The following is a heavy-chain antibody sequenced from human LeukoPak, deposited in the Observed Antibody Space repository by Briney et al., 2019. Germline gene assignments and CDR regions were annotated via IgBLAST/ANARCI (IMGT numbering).Heavy chain of an antibody. CDR1: GYTFTSHD. V-gene: IGHV1-8*01. CDR2: INPNSGNT. D-gene: IGHD1-26*01. J-gene: IGHJ4*02. CDR3: TRVPRESYSH. Sequence: ASVKVSCKASGYTFTSHDINWVREATGQGLEWVGYINPNSGNTGYAQKFQGRVTLTTDMSINTAYMELSSLRSEDTAVYYCTRVPRESYSHWGQGTLVTVSS.